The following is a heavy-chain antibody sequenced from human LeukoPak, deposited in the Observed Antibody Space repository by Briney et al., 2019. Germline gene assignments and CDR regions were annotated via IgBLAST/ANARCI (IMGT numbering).Heavy chain of an antibody. CDR3: AKDFSSSWYSAFDI. CDR1: GFTFSSYA. CDR2: ISYDGSNK. Sequence: GGSLRLSCAASGFTFSSYAMHWVRQAPGKGLEWVAVISYDGSNKYYADSVKGRFTISRDNSKNTLYLQMNSLRAEDTAVYYCAKDFSSSWYSAFDIWGQGTMVTVSS. J-gene: IGHJ3*02. D-gene: IGHD6-13*01. V-gene: IGHV3-30-3*01.